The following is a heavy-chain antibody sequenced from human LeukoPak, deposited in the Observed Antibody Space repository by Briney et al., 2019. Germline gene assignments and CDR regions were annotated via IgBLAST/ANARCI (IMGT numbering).Heavy chain of an antibody. D-gene: IGHD3-10*01. J-gene: IGHJ4*02. CDR2: TYYRSKWYS. Sequence: SQTLSLTCAISGDSVSSNSAAWNWIRQSPSRGLEWLGRTYYRSKWYSDYAVSVKSRITINPDTSKNQFSLQLNSVTPEDTAVYYCAREDTYYGSGSYLDYWGQGTLVTVSS. V-gene: IGHV6-1*01. CDR1: GDSVSSNSAA. CDR3: AREDTYYGSGSYLDY.